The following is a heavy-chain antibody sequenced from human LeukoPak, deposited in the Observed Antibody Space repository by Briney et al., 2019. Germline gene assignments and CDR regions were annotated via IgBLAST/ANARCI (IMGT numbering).Heavy chain of an antibody. J-gene: IGHJ4*02. Sequence: GASVKVSCKASGYTLTSYAMHWVRQAPGQRLEWMGWINAGNGNTKYSQEFQGRVTITRDTSASTAYMELSSLGSEDMAVYYCARVSGGSYFDYWGQGTLVTVSS. V-gene: IGHV1-3*03. CDR1: GYTLTSYA. CDR3: ARVSGGSYFDY. CDR2: INAGNGNT. D-gene: IGHD2-15*01.